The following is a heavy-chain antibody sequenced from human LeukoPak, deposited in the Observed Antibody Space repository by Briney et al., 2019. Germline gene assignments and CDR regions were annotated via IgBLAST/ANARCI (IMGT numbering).Heavy chain of an antibody. CDR3: ARAPTMITFGGVIVGLDY. V-gene: IGHV1-2*02. Sequence: ASVKVSCKASGYTFTGYYMHWVRQAPGQGLEWMGWINPNSGGTNYAQKFQGRVTMTRDTSISTAYMELSRLRSDDTAVYYCARAPTMITFGGVIVGLDYWGQGTLATVSS. CDR1: GYTFTGYY. D-gene: IGHD3-16*02. J-gene: IGHJ4*02. CDR2: INPNSGGT.